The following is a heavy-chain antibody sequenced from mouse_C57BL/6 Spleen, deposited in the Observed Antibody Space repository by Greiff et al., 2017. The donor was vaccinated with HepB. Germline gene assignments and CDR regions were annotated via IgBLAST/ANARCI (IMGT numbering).Heavy chain of an antibody. D-gene: IGHD1-1*01. Sequence: EVQLQQSGPELVKPGASVKISCKASGYTFTDYYMNWVKQSHGKSLEWIGDINPNNGGTSYNQKFKGKATLTVDKSSSTAYMELRSLTSEDSAVYYCATYGSSYKTWFAYWGQGTLVTVSA. CDR2: INPNNGGT. V-gene: IGHV1-26*01. CDR1: GYTFTDYY. J-gene: IGHJ3*01. CDR3: ATYGSSYKTWFAY.